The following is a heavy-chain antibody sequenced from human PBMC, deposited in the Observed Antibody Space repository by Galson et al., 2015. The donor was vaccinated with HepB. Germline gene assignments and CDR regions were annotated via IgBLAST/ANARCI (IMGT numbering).Heavy chain of an antibody. V-gene: IGHV3-23*01. D-gene: IGHD3-3*01. Sequence: SLRLSCAASGFTFSNYGMAWVRQAPGKGLEWVSHLNSGGKTEDAESVKGRFTISRDSSKRTLYLQMNSLRVEDTAIYYCARWRGAQSEFDHWGRGTLVTVSS. CDR2: LNSGGKT. CDR1: GFTFSNYG. J-gene: IGHJ4*02. CDR3: ARWRGAQSEFDH.